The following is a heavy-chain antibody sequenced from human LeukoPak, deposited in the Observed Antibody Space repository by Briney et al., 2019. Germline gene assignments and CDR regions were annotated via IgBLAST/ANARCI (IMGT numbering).Heavy chain of an antibody. CDR3: ARNRYSYGYRDY. CDR2: INPNSGGT. V-gene: IGHV1-2*02. D-gene: IGHD5-18*01. CDR1: GYTFTGYY. J-gene: IGHJ4*02. Sequence: ASVKVSCKASGYTFTGYYMHWVRQAPGQGLEWMGWINPNSGGTNYARKFQGRVTMTRDTSISTAYMELSRLRSDDTAVYYCARNRYSYGYRDYWGQGTLVTVSS.